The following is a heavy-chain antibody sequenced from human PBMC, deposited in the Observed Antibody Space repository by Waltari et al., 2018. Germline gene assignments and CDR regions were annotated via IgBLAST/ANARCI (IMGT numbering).Heavy chain of an antibody. CDR2: VYYTGNT. D-gene: IGHD6-19*01. J-gene: IGHJ4*02. CDR1: GGSINIYY. Sequence: QVQLQESGPGLVKPSETLSLTCTVSGGSINIYYWSWIRQPPGKGLEWIGYVYYTGNTIYNPSLGRRVTWSADTSKTQVSLRLRSVTAADTAVYYCARGMSSVWYGPFDYWGQGTLVTVSS. CDR3: ARGMSSVWYGPFDY. V-gene: IGHV4-59*08.